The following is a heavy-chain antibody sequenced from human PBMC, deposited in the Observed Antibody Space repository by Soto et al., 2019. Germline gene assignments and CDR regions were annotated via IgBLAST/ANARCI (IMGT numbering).Heavy chain of an antibody. CDR3: ARGNHSMDV. CDR2: INPSGTNT. V-gene: IGHV3-11*06. CDR1: GFSFSDNF. J-gene: IGHJ6*02. Sequence: QVQLVESGGGLVKPGGSLRLSCAASGFSFSDNFMSWIRQAPGKGLEWISYINPSGTNTDYADSVKGRFTISRDNAENSLFLQMNSLRAEDMALYYCARGNHSMDVWGQGATVSVSS.